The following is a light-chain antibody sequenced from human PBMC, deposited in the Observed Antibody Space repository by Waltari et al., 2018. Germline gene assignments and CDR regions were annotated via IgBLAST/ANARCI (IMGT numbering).Light chain of an antibody. CDR1: SSDVGGYNY. J-gene: IGLJ2*01. CDR2: DVS. CDR3: SSYTSSRTLI. Sequence: QSALTQPASVSGSPGQSITISCTGTSSDVGGYNYGSWYQQHPGKAPNLMIYDVSNRPSGVSNRFSGSKSGNTASLTISGLQAEDEADYYCSSYTSSRTLIFGGGTKLTVL. V-gene: IGLV2-14*01.